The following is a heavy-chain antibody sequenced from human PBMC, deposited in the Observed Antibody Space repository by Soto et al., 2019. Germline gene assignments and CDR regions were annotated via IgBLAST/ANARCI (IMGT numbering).Heavy chain of an antibody. D-gene: IGHD2-2*01. CDR3: TRTRLVPAAMNSSSWYFYFDY. Sequence: QVQLVESGGGVVQPGRSLRLSCAASGFTFSSYGMHWVRQAPGKGLEWVAVISYDGSNKYYADSVKGRFTISRDNSKNTLYLQMNSLRAEDTAVYYCTRTRLVPAAMNSSSWYFYFDYWGQGTLVTVSS. CDR2: ISYDGSNK. V-gene: IGHV3-30*03. J-gene: IGHJ4*02. CDR1: GFTFSSYG.